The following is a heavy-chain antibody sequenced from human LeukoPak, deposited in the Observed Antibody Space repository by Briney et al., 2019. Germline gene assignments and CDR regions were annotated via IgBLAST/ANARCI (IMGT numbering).Heavy chain of an antibody. D-gene: IGHD5-18*01. CDR3: AREGTDTAMVSNWFDP. J-gene: IGHJ5*02. Sequence: ASVKVSCKASGYTFTGYYMHWVRQAPGQGLERMGWINPNSGGTNYAQKFQGRVTMTRDTSISTAYMELSRLRSDDTAVYYCAREGTDTAMVSNWFDPWGQGTLVTVSS. CDR1: GYTFTGYY. V-gene: IGHV1-2*02. CDR2: INPNSGGT.